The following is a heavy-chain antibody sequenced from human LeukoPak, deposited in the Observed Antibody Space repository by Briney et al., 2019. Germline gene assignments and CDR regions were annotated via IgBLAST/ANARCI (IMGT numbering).Heavy chain of an antibody. CDR2: ISSSGSML. Sequence: GGSLRLSCAISGFTFSDYYMSWVRQAPGKGLEWLSYISSSGSMLHYADSVEGRFTISRDNAKNSLYLQMSNLRVDDTAVYYCARDWSGSYYLVDYWGQGTLVTVSS. CDR1: GFTFSDYY. V-gene: IGHV3-11*01. CDR3: ARDWSGSYYLVDY. J-gene: IGHJ4*02. D-gene: IGHD1-26*01.